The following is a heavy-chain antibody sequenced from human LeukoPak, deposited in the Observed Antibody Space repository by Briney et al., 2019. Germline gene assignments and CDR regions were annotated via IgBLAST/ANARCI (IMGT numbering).Heavy chain of an antibody. J-gene: IGHJ6*03. V-gene: IGHV3-21*01. CDR3: ARFAAGGSYYYYMDV. D-gene: IGHD6-25*01. CDR2: ISATSAYI. Sequence: GGSLRRSCAASGVSFSNYIMNWVRQAPGKGLEWVASISATSAYIWYADSVRGRFTISRDNAKNSLYLQMNSLRADDTAVYYCARFAAGGSYYYYMDVWGKGTTVTVSS. CDR1: GVSFSNYI.